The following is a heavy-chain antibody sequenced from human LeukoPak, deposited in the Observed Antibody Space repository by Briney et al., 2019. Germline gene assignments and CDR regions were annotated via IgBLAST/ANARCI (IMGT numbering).Heavy chain of an antibody. V-gene: IGHV3-23*01. CDR3: AKSPKGYYYYYMDV. Sequence: GGSLRLSCAASGFTFSSYAMSWVRQAPGKGLEWVSAISGSGGSTYYADSVKGRFTISRDNSKNTLYLQMNSLRAKDTAVYYCAKSPKGYYYYYMDVWGKGTTVTVSS. CDR2: ISGSGGST. CDR1: GFTFSSYA. J-gene: IGHJ6*03.